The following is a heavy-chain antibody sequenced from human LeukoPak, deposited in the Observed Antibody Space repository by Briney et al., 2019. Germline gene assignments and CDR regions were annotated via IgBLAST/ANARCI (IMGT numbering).Heavy chain of an antibody. V-gene: IGHV4-34*01. CDR1: GGSFSGYY. CDR3: ARGAIIAVAGTYFDY. Sequence: SETLSLTCAVYGGSFSGYYWSWIRQPPGKGLEGIGEINHSGSTNYNPSLKSRATISVDTSKNQFSLKLSSVTAADTAVYYCARGAIIAVAGTYFDYWGQGTLVTVSS. J-gene: IGHJ4*02. D-gene: IGHD6-19*01. CDR2: INHSGST.